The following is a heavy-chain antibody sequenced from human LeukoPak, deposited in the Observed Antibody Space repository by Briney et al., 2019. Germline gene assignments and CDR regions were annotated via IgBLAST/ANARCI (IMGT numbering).Heavy chain of an antibody. CDR3: AKTERFGLRMPYFDY. CDR2: ISGNSVST. Sequence: GGSLSLSCAASGFTFSSYGMSWVRQPPGKGLEWVSAISGNSVSTYYADSVKGRFTISRDNSKNTLYLQMHSLRAEDTAVYYCAKTERFGLRMPYFDYWGQGTLVTVSS. CDR1: GFTFSSYG. V-gene: IGHV3-23*01. D-gene: IGHD3-10*01. J-gene: IGHJ4*02.